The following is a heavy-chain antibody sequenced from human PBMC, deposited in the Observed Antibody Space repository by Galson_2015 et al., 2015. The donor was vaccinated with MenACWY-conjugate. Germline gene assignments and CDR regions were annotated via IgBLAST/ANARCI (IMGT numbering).Heavy chain of an antibody. CDR1: GYTFTTYY. Sequence: SVKVSCKASGYTFTTYYMRWVRQAPGQGLEWMGIIRPSGDDGTTYAQKFQGRVTMTRDTSTSTVYMDLSSLRSEDTAVYYCVREYRGGSFDYWGQGTLVTV. V-gene: IGHV1-46*01. D-gene: IGHD1-26*01. CDR3: VREYRGGSFDY. CDR2: IRPSGDDGT. J-gene: IGHJ4*02.